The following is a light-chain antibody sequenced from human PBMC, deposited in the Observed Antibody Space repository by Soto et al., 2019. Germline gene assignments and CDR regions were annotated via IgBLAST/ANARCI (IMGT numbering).Light chain of an antibody. CDR3: QQYYSWRLT. CDR1: QSVSSN. Sequence: EILMTQSPATLSVSPGERATLSCRASQSVSSNFAWYQQKPGQAPRLLIYGASTRATGIPARFSGRGSGAEFALTISNLQSEDFAVYYCQQYYSWRLTFGGGTKVEMK. CDR2: GAS. V-gene: IGKV3-15*01. J-gene: IGKJ4*01.